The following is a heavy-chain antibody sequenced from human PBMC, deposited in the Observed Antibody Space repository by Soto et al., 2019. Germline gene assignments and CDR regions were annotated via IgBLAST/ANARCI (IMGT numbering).Heavy chain of an antibody. Sequence: SVKVSCKASGGTFSSYAISWVRQAPGQGLGWMGGIIPIFGTANYAQKFQGRVTITADESTSTAYMELGSLRSEDTAVYYCARDLRRYYYDSSGYYPRYYFDYWGQGTLVTVSS. CDR2: IIPIFGTA. V-gene: IGHV1-69*13. J-gene: IGHJ4*02. D-gene: IGHD3-22*01. CDR3: ARDLRRYYYDSSGYYPRYYFDY. CDR1: GGTFSSYA.